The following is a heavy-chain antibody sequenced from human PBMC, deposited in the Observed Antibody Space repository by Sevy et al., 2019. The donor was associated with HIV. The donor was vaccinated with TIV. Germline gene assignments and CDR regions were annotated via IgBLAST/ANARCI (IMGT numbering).Heavy chain of an antibody. J-gene: IGHJ6*02. CDR3: AKVINRGCDGINCYPYYYYFYGLDV. CDR2: ISWNSRNV. D-gene: IGHD2-21*01. CDR1: GFPFNDHA. V-gene: IGHV3-9*01. Sequence: GGSLRLSCAASGFPFNDHALHWVRQVPGKGLEWVSGISWNSRNVGYADSVKGRFTISRDNANPFLYLEMNSLRPEDTAFYYCAKVINRGCDGINCYPYYYYFYGLDVWGQGTTVTVSS.